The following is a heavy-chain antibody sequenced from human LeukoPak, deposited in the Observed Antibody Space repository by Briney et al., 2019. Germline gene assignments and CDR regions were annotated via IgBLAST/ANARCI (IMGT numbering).Heavy chain of an antibody. CDR2: NSDSGNT. J-gene: IGHJ4*02. D-gene: IGHD3-10*01. V-gene: IGHV4-39*01. Sequence: KPSETLSLTRTVSGGSISSGRYFWAGVRRPRGKGVPWIGINSDSGNTNYNPSLKNRVTISVDTSKNQFSLKLRSVTAADTAVYSCATLCGLNCDPGKSYLDYWSQGTLIIVSS. CDR1: GGSISSGRYF. CDR3: ATLCGLNCDPGKSYLDY.